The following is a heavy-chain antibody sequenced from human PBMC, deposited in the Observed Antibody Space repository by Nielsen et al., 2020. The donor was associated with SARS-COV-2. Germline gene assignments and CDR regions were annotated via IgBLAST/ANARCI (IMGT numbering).Heavy chain of an antibody. J-gene: IGHJ5*02. V-gene: IGHV3-30*04. Sequence: GESLKISCAASGFTFNTYAIHWVRQTPGKGLEWVAVISFDGTNHYYADSVKGRFTISRDNAKNSVYLQLNSLRAEDTAVYYCARDCGVSCHWFNPWGQGTLVTVSS. CDR1: GFTFNTYA. CDR3: ARDCGVSCHWFNP. CDR2: ISFDGTNH. D-gene: IGHD2-2*01.